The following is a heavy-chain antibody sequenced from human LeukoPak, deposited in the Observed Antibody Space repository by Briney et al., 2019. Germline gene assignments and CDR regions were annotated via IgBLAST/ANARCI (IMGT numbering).Heavy chain of an antibody. CDR2: INHGGST. CDR1: GGSFSGSY. Sequence: SETLSLTCAVYGGSFSGSYWSWIRQPPGKGLEWIGEINHGGSTNYNPSLKSRVTISVDTSKNQFSMKLSSVTAADTAVYYCARGSRDSGLTPLPHNWFDPWGQGTLVTVSS. V-gene: IGHV4-34*01. D-gene: IGHD5-12*01. J-gene: IGHJ5*02. CDR3: ARGSRDSGLTPLPHNWFDP.